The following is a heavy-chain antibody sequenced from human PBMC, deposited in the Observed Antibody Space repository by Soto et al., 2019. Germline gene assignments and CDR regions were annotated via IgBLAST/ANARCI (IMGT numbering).Heavy chain of an antibody. CDR2: ISYDGSNK. D-gene: IGHD5-12*01. Sequence: LRLSCAASGFTFSSYGMHWVRQAPGKGLEWVAVISYDGSNKYYADSVKGRFTISRDNSKNTLYLQMNSLRAEDTAVYYCAKGPGWLQPYYFDYWGQGTLVTVSS. CDR1: GFTFSSYG. V-gene: IGHV3-30*18. J-gene: IGHJ4*02. CDR3: AKGPGWLQPYYFDY.